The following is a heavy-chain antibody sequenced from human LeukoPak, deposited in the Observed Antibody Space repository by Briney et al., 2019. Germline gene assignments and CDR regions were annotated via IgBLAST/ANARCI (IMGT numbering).Heavy chain of an antibody. CDR3: ARLFEPPMIVVVPAAPDY. V-gene: IGHV4-38-2*01. CDR2: IYHSGST. D-gene: IGHD2-2*01. CDR1: GYSISSGYY. J-gene: IGHJ4*02. Sequence: KPSETLSLTCAVSGYSISSGYYWGWIRQPPGKGLEWIGSIYHSGSTYYNPSLKSRVTISVDTSKNQFSLKLSSVTAADTAVYYCARLFEPPMIVVVPAAPDYWGQGTLVTVSS.